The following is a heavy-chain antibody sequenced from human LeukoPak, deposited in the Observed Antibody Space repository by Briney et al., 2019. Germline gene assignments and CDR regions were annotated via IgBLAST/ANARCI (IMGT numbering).Heavy chain of an antibody. D-gene: IGHD6-13*01. CDR1: GGSISSYY. CDR2: IYTSGST. V-gene: IGHV4-4*07. Sequence: PSETLSLTCTVSGGSISSYYWSWIRQPAGRGREWIGRIYTSGSTNYNPSLKSRVTMSVGTSKNQFSLKLSSVTAADTAVYYCARAVAAGTSGWFDPWGQGTLVTVSS. J-gene: IGHJ5*02. CDR3: ARAVAAGTSGWFDP.